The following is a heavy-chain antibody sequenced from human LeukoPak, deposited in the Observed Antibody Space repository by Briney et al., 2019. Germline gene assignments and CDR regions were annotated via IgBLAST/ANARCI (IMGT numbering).Heavy chain of an antibody. V-gene: IGHV3-30-3*01. Sequence: GRSLRLSCAASGFTFSSYAMHWVRQVPGKGLEWVAVISYDGSNKYYADSVKGRFTISRDNSKNTLYLQMNSLRAEDTAVYYCARDRKASFDYWGQGTLVTVSS. CDR2: ISYDGSNK. J-gene: IGHJ4*02. CDR1: GFTFSSYA. CDR3: ARDRKASFDY.